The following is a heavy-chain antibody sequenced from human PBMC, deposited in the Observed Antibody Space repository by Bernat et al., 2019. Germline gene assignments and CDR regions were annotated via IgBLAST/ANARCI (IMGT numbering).Heavy chain of an antibody. CDR1: GFTVSSNY. CDR2: IYSGGST. V-gene: IGHV3-53*02. CDR3: ARDYYGSGPLDY. Sequence: EVQLVETGGGLIQPGGSLRLSCAASGFTVSSNYMSWVRQAPGKGLEWVSVIYSGGSTYYAASVKGRFTISRDNPKNTLYLQMNSLRAEDTAVYYCARDYYGSGPLDYWGQGTLVTVSS. D-gene: IGHD3-10*01. J-gene: IGHJ4*02.